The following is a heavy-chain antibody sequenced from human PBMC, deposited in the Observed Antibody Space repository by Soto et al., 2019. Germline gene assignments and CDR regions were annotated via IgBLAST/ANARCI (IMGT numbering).Heavy chain of an antibody. J-gene: IGHJ4*02. V-gene: IGHV3-23*01. D-gene: IGHD6-13*01. CDR2: ISASGGTT. CDR3: AKGRGGSYSSSDY. CDR1: GFTFGSFA. Sequence: VQLLESGGGLVQPGGSLRVSCAASGFTFGSFAMSWVRQAPGKGLEWVSGISASGGTTYYADSVKGRFTISRDNSENTLYLQMNSLRAEDTAIFYCAKGRGGSYSSSDYWGQGTLVTVSS.